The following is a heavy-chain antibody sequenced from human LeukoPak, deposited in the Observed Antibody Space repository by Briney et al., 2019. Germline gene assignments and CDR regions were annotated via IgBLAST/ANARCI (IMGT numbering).Heavy chain of an antibody. Sequence: PGGSLRLSCAASGFTFSSYAMSWVRQAPGKGLEWVSAISGSGGSTYYADSVKGRFTISRDNSKNTLYLQMNSLRAEDTAVYYCAXXPXKVXGSYRYDWFDPWGQGTLVTVSS. J-gene: IGHJ5*02. CDR1: GFTFSSYA. D-gene: IGHD3-16*02. CDR3: AXXPXKVXGSYRYDWFDP. V-gene: IGHV3-23*01. CDR2: ISGSGGST.